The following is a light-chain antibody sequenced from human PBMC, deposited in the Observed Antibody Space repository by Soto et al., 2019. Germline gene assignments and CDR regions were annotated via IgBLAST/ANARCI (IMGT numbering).Light chain of an antibody. CDR1: QSISSY. CDR3: QQSYSTPRT. J-gene: IGKJ1*01. CDR2: AAS. Sequence: IQMTQSPSSLSASVGDRVTITCRASQSISSYLNWYQQKPGKAPKLLIYAASSLQSGVPSRFSGSGSGTDFTLTISSLQPEEFATYYCQQSYSTPRTFGQGTKVDIK. V-gene: IGKV1-39*01.